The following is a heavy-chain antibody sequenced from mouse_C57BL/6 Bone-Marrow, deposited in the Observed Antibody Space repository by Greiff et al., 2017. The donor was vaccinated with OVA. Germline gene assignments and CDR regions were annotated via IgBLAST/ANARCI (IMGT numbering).Heavy chain of an antibody. CDR3: ARGSGLCAY. Sequence: EVQLQQSGPELVKPGASVKISCKASGYTFTDYYMNWVKQSHGKSLEWIGDINPNNGGTSYNQKFKGKATLTVDKSSSTAYMELRSLTSEDSAVYYCARGSGLCAYWGQGTLVTVSA. J-gene: IGHJ3*01. V-gene: IGHV1-26*01. CDR2: INPNNGGT. D-gene: IGHD1-3*01. CDR1: GYTFTDYY.